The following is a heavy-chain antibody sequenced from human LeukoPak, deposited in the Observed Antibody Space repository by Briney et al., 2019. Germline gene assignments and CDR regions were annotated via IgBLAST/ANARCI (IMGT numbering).Heavy chain of an antibody. J-gene: IGHJ4*02. CDR2: ISGYNGKT. CDR1: GYTFANYG. V-gene: IGHV1-18*01. D-gene: IGHD5-18*01. CDR3: GRQVDTSMALPDY. Sequence: ASVKVSCKASGYTFANYGISWVRQAPGLGLEWMGWISGYNGKTNYAQKFQGRVTMTTDTSTRIAFMELRSLRSDDTAVYYRGRQVDTSMALPDYWGQGTLVTVSS.